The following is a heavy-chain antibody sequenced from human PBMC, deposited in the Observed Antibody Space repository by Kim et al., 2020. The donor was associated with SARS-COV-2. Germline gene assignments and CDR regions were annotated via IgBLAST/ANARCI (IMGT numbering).Heavy chain of an antibody. J-gene: IGHJ4*02. CDR3: AYEAVAGYYFDY. CDR2: IYPIGST. D-gene: IGHD6-19*01. CDR1: GGPISGSSYY. Sequence: SETLSLTCTVSGGPISGSSYYWGWIRQPPGKGLVWIGNIYPIGSTYYNPSLKNRVTMSVDTSKNQFSLKLSSVTAADTAVYYCAYEAVAGYYFDYWGQGTLVIVSS. V-gene: IGHV4-39*01.